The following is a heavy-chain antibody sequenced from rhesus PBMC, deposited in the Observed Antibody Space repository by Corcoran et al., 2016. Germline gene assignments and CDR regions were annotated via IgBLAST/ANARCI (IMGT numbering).Heavy chain of an antibody. V-gene: IGHV4-65*02. D-gene: IGHD3S6*01. CDR3: ARHPYPFGSLDV. Sequence: QVQLQESGPGLVEPSETLSLTCTVSGDSISSFNWWSWIRQPPGKGLEWIVNIGFISGDTCYNPSFVSRVTISKDTSKNQFSLRLNSMTAADTAVYQCARHPYPFGSLDVWGRGLLVTVSS. J-gene: IGHJ5-2*02. CDR1: GDSISSFNW. CDR2: IGFISGDT.